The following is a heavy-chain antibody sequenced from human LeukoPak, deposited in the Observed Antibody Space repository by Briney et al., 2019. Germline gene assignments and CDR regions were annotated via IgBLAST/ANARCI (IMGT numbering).Heavy chain of an antibody. V-gene: IGHV4-34*01. CDR1: GGSFSGYY. J-gene: IGHJ4*02. D-gene: IGHD3-3*01. CDR3: ARGSILEWFW. Sequence: SETLSLTCAVYGGSFSGYYWSWIRQPPGKGLEWIGEINHSGSTNYNPSLKSGVTISVDTSKNQFSLKLSSVTAADTAVYYCARGSILEWFWWGQGTLVTVSS. CDR2: INHSGST.